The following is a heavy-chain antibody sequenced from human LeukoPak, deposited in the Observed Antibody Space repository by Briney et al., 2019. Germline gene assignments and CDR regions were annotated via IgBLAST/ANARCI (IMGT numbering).Heavy chain of an antibody. Sequence: GGSLRLSCTASGFTFSSYNMNWVRQTPGKGLEWLSYISGSSGTIYYADSVKGRFTISRDNAKNSLGLQMNSLRDEDTALYYCARVANSNYYFDCWGQGTLVTVSS. CDR1: GFTFSSYN. J-gene: IGHJ4*02. CDR3: ARVANSNYYFDC. V-gene: IGHV3-48*02. D-gene: IGHD1-7*01. CDR2: ISGSSGTI.